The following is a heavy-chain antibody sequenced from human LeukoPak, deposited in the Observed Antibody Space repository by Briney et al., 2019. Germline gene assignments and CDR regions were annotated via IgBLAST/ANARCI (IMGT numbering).Heavy chain of an antibody. CDR2: IYNSGNT. Sequence: TSETLSLTCTASGGSIRSHYWSWIRQPAERGLEWIGRIYNSGNTNYNPSLKSRVTMSVDTSKNQFSLKLSSVTAADTAVYFCSRDLAGRKQQLGWFDPWGQGTLVTVSS. CDR1: GGSIRSHY. D-gene: IGHD6-13*01. V-gene: IGHV4-4*07. CDR3: SRDLAGRKQQLGWFDP. J-gene: IGHJ5*02.